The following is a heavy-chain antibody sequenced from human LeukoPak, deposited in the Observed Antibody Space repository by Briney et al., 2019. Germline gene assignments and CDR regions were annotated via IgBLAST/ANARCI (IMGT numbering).Heavy chain of an antibody. CDR1: GFTFSSYG. D-gene: IGHD2-2*01. CDR3: ANLLGYCSSTSCSAIQGS. CDR2: IRYDGSNK. V-gene: IGHV3-30*02. Sequence: PGGSLRLSCAASGFTFSSYGMHWVRQAPGKGLEWVAFIRYDGSNKYYADSVKGRFTISRDNSKNTLYLQMNSLRAEDTAVYYCANLLGYCSSTSCSAIQGSWGQGTLVTVSS. J-gene: IGHJ5*02.